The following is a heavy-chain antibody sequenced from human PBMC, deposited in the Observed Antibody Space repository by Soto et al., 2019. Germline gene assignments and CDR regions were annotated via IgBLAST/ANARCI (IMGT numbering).Heavy chain of an antibody. J-gene: IGHJ6*02. CDR1: GGTFKNYG. Sequence: QVQLVQSGAAVKKPGSSVRVSCKASGGTFKNYGFSWVRQAPGHGLEWMGGIIPFFGTTNYAQKFQGRATITAVESTTTAYMELSSLRSEDTAGYYCASDEVLRGYYYYGLDVWGQGTTVTVSS. CDR2: IIPFFGTT. D-gene: IGHD3-10*01. CDR3: ASDEVLRGYYYYGLDV. V-gene: IGHV1-69*01.